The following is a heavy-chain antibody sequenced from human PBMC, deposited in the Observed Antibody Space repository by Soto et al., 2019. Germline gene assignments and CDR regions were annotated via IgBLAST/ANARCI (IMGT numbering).Heavy chain of an antibody. CDR2: IIPIFGTA. CDR1: GGTFSSYA. CDR3: AREARRLVRGVFGAFDI. Sequence: QVQLVQSGAEVKKPGSSVKVSCKASGGTFSSYAISWVRQAPGQGLEWMGGIIPIFGTAKYAQKFQGRFTITADESTSTAYMELSSLRSEDTAVYYCAREARRLVRGVFGAFDIWGQGTMVTVSS. J-gene: IGHJ3*02. D-gene: IGHD3-10*01. V-gene: IGHV1-69*01.